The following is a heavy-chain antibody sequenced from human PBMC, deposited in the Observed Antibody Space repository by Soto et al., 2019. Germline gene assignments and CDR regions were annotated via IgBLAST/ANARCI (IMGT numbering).Heavy chain of an antibody. CDR3: VTAPWNNAY. Sequence: VQLVESGGGLVQPGGSLRLSCAASGFTFNIYEMNWVRQAPGKGLEWVSYISGSGGETYYADSVKGRFTVSRDNAKNSLFLQMNNLRVEDTAVYYCVTAPWNNAYCGQGTLVTVSS. CDR1: GFTFNIYE. D-gene: IGHD1-1*01. CDR2: ISGSGGET. V-gene: IGHV3-48*03. J-gene: IGHJ4*02.